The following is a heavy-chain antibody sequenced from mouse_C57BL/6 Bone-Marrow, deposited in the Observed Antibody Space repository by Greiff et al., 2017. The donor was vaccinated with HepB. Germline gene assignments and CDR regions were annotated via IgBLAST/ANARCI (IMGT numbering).Heavy chain of an antibody. CDR1: GFTFSDAW. CDR3: TRGGFITTVVAYYFDY. Sequence: EVKLEESGGGLVQPGGSMKLSCAASGFTFSDAWMDWVRQSPEKGLEWVAEIRNKANNHATYYAESVKGRFTISRDDSKSSVYLQMNSLRAEDTGIYYCTRGGFITTVVAYYFDYWGQGTTLTVSS. J-gene: IGHJ2*01. D-gene: IGHD1-1*01. V-gene: IGHV6-6*01. CDR2: IRNKANNHAT.